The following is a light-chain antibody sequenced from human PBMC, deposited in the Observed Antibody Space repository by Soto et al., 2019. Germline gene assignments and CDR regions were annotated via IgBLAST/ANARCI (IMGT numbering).Light chain of an antibody. CDR2: AAS. V-gene: IGKV1-27*01. J-gene: IGKJ4*01. CDR1: QDIGNF. Sequence: ILMTQSPSSLSAFVGDRVTITCRASQDIGNFLAWYQQKPGKVPKLLIYAASTLQSGVPSRFIGSGSGTDFTLTSSSLQPEDVATYYCQKCKVAPFTFGGGTKVEIK. CDR3: QKCKVAPFT.